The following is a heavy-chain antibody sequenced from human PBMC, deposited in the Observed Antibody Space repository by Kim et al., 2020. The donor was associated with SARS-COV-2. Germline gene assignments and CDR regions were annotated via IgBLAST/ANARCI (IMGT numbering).Heavy chain of an antibody. V-gene: IGHV1-58*02. J-gene: IGHJ2*01. CDR1: GFTFTSSA. D-gene: IGHD3-3*01. Sequence: SVKVSCKASGFTFTSSAMQWVRQARGQRLEWIGWIVVGSGNTNYAQKFQERVTITRDMSTSTAYMELSSLRSEDTAVYYCAARYYDFWSGKTGHPLDWYFDLWGRGTLVTVSS. CDR3: AARYYDFWSGKTGHPLDWYFDL. CDR2: IVVGSGNT.